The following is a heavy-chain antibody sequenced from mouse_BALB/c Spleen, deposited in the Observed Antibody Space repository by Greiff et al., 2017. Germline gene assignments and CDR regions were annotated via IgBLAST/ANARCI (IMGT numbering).Heavy chain of an antibody. J-gene: IGHJ4*01. V-gene: IGHV2-3*01. CDR3: AKHVFITTVVATFYYAMDY. D-gene: IGHD1-1*01. Sequence: VQVVESGPGLVAPSQSLSITCTVSGFSLTSYGVSWVRQPPGKGLEWLGVIWGDGSTNYHSALISRLSISKDNSKSQVFLKLNSLQTDDTATYYCAKHVFITTVVATFYYAMDYWGQGTSVTVSS. CDR1: GFSLTSYG. CDR2: IWGDGST.